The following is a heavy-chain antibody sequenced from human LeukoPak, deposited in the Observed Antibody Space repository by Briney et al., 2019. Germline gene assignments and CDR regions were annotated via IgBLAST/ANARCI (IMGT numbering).Heavy chain of an antibody. CDR3: AKSQWQDEIDAFDI. CDR2: ISSRSSNK. Sequence: GGSLRLSCAASGFTFSNHYMSWIRQAPGKGLVWVSYISSRSSNKYYADSVKGRFTISRDNSKNTLYLQMNSLRAEDTAVYYCAKSQWQDEIDAFDIWGQGTMVTVSS. D-gene: IGHD6-19*01. J-gene: IGHJ3*02. CDR1: GFTFSNHY. V-gene: IGHV3-11*04.